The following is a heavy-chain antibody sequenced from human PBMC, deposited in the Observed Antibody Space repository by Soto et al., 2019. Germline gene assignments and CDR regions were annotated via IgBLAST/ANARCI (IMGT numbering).Heavy chain of an antibody. J-gene: IGHJ4*02. Sequence: GDSLEISCKGSGDRFTSYWIGLVRQMPGKGLEWMGIIYPGDSDTRYSPSFQGQVTISADKSISTAYLQWSSLKASDTAMYYCARLHTAMLFYFDYWGQGTLVTVSS. V-gene: IGHV5-51*01. CDR1: GDRFTSYW. CDR3: ARLHTAMLFYFDY. CDR2: IYPGDSDT. D-gene: IGHD5-18*01.